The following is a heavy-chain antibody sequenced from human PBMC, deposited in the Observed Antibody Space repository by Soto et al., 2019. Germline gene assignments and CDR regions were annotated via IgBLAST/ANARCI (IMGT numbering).Heavy chain of an antibody. D-gene: IGHD2-15*01. CDR2: IIPIFGTA. CDR1: GGTFSSYA. Sequence: SVKVSCKASGGTFSSYAISWVRQAPGQGLEWMGGIIPIFGTANYAQKFQGRVTITTDESASTAYMELSSLRSEDTAVYYCAGVLRSSYYYYGMDVWGQGTTVTVSS. V-gene: IGHV1-69*05. CDR3: AGVLRSSYYYYGMDV. J-gene: IGHJ6*02.